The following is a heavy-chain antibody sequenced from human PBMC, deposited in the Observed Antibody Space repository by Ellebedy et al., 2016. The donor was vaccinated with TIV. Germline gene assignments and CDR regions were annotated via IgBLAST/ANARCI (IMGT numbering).Heavy chain of an antibody. CDR3: AKKLVSRDSLSFDY. CDR1: GFSFGTYA. CDR2: IGARSEYK. Sequence: PGGSLTLSCAASGFSFGTYAMAWVRQAPGKGLEWLSAIGARSEYKFYTDSVKGRFTIARDNSKNTLWLQMYSLRDEDTAVYYCAKKLVSRDSLSFDYWGLGTLVTVTS. D-gene: IGHD3-9*01. V-gene: IGHV3-23*01. J-gene: IGHJ4*02.